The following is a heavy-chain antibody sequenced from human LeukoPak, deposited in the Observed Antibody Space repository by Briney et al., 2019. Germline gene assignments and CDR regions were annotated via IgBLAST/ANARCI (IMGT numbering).Heavy chain of an antibody. V-gene: IGHV3-7*01. CDR3: AKEGGARRFDY. D-gene: IGHD3-3*01. Sequence: TGGSLRLSCAASGFAFSSNWMGWVRQAPGQGLEWVAIINENGSGKYYVDSVKGRFTISRDNAKSPLFLQMNSLRAEDTALYYCAKEGGARRFDYWGQGTLVTVSS. CDR2: INENGSGK. J-gene: IGHJ4*02. CDR1: GFAFSSNW.